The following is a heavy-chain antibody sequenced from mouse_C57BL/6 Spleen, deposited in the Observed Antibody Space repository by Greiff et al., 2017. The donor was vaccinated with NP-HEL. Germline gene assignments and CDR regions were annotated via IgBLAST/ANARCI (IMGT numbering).Heavy chain of an antibody. CDR3: ARGGTGWYFDV. CDR2: IYPGDGDT. Sequence: VQLQQSGAELVKPGASVKISCKASGYAFSSYWMNWVKQRPGKGLEWIGQIYPGDGDTNYNGKFKGKATLTADKSSSTAYIQLSSLTSEDSAVYFCARGGTGWYFDVWGTGTTVTVSS. J-gene: IGHJ1*03. CDR1: GYAFSSYW. V-gene: IGHV1-80*01.